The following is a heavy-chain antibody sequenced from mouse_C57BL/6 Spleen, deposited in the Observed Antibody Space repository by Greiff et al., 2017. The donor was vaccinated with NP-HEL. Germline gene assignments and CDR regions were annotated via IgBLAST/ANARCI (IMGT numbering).Heavy chain of an antibody. CDR3: ARSSTGLDY. Sequence: EVQLQQSGPELVKPGASVKISCKASGYSFTGYYMNWVKQSPEKSLEWIGEINPSTGGTTYNQKFKAKATLTVDKSSSTAYMQLKSLTSEDSAVYYCARSSTGLDYWGQGTTLTVSS. V-gene: IGHV1-42*01. D-gene: IGHD4-1*02. CDR2: INPSTGGT. J-gene: IGHJ2*01. CDR1: GYSFTGYY.